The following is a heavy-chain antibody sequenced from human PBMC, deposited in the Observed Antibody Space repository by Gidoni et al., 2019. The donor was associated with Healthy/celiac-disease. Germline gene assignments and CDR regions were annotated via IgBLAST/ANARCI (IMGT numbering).Heavy chain of an antibody. CDR3: ARLPVAGTSYFQH. CDR2: IYYRGST. J-gene: IGHJ1*01. V-gene: IGHV4-39*01. Sequence: QLQLQESGPGLVKPSETLSLTCTVSGGSISSSSYYWGWIRQPPGKGLEWIGSIYYRGSTYYNPSLKSRVTISVDTSKNQFSLKLSSVTAADTAVYYCARLPVAGTSYFQHWGQGTLVTVSS. D-gene: IGHD6-19*01. CDR1: GGSISSSSYY.